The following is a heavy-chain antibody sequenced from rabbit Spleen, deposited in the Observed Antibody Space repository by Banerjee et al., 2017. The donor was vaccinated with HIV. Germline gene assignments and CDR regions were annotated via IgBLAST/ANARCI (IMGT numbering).Heavy chain of an antibody. CDR2: INTATGKD. D-gene: IGHD4-1*01. J-gene: IGHJ4*01. Sequence: QEHLKETGGGLVQPGGSLTLSCKASGFSFSDRDVMCWVRQAPGKGLEWIACINTATGKDVYANWVNGRFTISRTSSTTVTLQMTSLAAADTATYFCARDLAGAIGWNFYLWGQGTLVTVS. CDR1: GFSFSDRDV. CDR3: ARDLAGAIGWNFYL. V-gene: IGHV1S45*01.